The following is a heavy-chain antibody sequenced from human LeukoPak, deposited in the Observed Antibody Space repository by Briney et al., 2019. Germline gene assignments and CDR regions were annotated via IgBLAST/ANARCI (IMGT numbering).Heavy chain of an antibody. CDR1: GYTFTSYD. CDR2: MNPNSGNT. D-gene: IGHD3-22*01. CDR3: ARAGDYDSSGYYFYYYYGMGV. Sequence: ASVKVSCKASGYTFTSYDINWVRQATGQGLEWMGWMNPNSGNTGYAQKFQGRVTMTRNTSISTAYMELSSLRSEDTAVYYCARAGDYDSSGYYFYYYYGMGVWGQRTTVTVSS. V-gene: IGHV1-8*01. J-gene: IGHJ6*02.